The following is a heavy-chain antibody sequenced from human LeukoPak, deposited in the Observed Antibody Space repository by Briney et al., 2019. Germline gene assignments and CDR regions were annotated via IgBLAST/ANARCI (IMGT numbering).Heavy chain of an antibody. D-gene: IGHD3-22*01. CDR2: IYHSGST. V-gene: IGHV4-4*02. Sequence: SETLSLTCAVSGGSISSSNWWSWVRQPPGKGLEWIGEIYHSGSTNYNPSLKSRVTISVDKSKNQFSLKLSSVTAEDTAVYYCAREKFYYDSSGFKGGAPGSYYYYMDVWGKGTTVTVSS. CDR1: GGSISSSNW. J-gene: IGHJ6*03. CDR3: AREKFYYDSSGFKGGAPGSYYYYMDV.